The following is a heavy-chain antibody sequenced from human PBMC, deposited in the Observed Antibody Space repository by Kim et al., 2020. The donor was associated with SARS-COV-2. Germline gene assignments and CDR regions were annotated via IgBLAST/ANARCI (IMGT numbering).Heavy chain of an antibody. D-gene: IGHD2-8*01. J-gene: IGHJ4*02. V-gene: IGHV3-15*01. CDR3: TTDIWLYRQSDF. Sequence: EFAAPVKGRFGISRDDSKNTVYLQMKSLKTEDTAVYYCTTDIWLYRQSDFWGQGTVVTVSP.